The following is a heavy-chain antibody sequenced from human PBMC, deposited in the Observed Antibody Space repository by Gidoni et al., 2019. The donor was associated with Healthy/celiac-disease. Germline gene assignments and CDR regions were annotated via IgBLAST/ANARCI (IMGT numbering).Heavy chain of an antibody. CDR2: IYHSGST. J-gene: IGHJ3*02. D-gene: IGHD3-22*01. Sequence: QVQLQESGPGLVKPSETLSLTCTVSGYSISRGSYWGWIRQPPGKGLEWIGSIYHSGSTYYNPSLKSRVTISVDTSKNQFSLKLSSVTAADTAVYYCARGAKGYYDSSGYFDDAFDIWGQGTMVTVSS. CDR3: ARGAKGYYDSSGYFDDAFDI. V-gene: IGHV4-38-2*02. CDR1: GYSISRGSY.